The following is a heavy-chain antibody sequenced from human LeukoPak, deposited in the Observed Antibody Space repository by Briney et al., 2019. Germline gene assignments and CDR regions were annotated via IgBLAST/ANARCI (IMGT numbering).Heavy chain of an antibody. J-gene: IGHJ6*02. CDR2: INPNTGGT. Sequence: ASVKVSCKASGNTFTGYYMHWVRQAPGQGLEWRGWINPNTGGTDTAQKFQGRVTMTRDTSISTAYMELSRLRSDDTAVYYCTRDHCTRTNCYEDYYYGMDVWGQGTTVTVSS. CDR1: GNTFTGYY. D-gene: IGHD2-2*01. V-gene: IGHV1-2*02. CDR3: TRDHCTRTNCYEDYYYGMDV.